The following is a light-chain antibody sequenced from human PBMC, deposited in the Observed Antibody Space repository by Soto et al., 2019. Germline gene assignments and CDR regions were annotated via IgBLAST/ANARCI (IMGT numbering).Light chain of an antibody. CDR1: HSVSSSY. J-gene: IGKJ5*01. CDR2: GAS. CDR3: QQYGSSPPIT. V-gene: IGKV3-20*01. Sequence: EIVLTQSPGTLSLSPGERATLSCGASHSVSSSYLAWYQQKPGQAPRLLIYGASSRATGIPDRFSGSGSGTDFTLTISRLEPEDFAVYYCQQYGSSPPITFSQGTRLEIK.